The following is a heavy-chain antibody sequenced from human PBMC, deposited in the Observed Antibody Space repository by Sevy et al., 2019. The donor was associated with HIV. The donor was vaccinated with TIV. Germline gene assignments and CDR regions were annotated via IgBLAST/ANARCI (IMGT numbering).Heavy chain of an antibody. J-gene: IGHJ4*02. V-gene: IGHV3-9*01. D-gene: IGHD3-10*01. CDR3: TKDIEIYYGSGSYDY. Sequence: GGSLRLSCAASGFTFDDYAMHWVRQAPGKGLEWVSGISWNSGSIGYADSVKGRFTISRDNAKNSLYLQMNSLRAEDTALYYCTKDIEIYYGSGSYDYWGQGTLVTVSS. CDR2: ISWNSGSI. CDR1: GFTFDDYA.